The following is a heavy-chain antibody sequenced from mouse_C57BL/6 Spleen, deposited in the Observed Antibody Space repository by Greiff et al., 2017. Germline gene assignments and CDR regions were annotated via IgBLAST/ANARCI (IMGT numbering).Heavy chain of an antibody. CDR3: ARNYDGQLRLLYAMDY. CDR1: GFSLTSYA. CDR2: IWTGGGT. Sequence: VKLVESGPGLVAPSQSLSITCTVSGFSLTSYAIRWVRQPPGKGLEWLGVIWTGGGTNYNSAHKSRLSISKDNSKSHVFLKMNSLQTDDTARYYCARNYDGQLRLLYAMDYWGQGTSVTVSS. J-gene: IGHJ4*01. V-gene: IGHV2-9-1*01. D-gene: IGHD3-2*02.